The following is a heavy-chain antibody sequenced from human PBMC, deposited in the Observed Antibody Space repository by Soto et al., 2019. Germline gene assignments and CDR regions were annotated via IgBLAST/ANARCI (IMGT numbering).Heavy chain of an antibody. V-gene: IGHV3-9*01. CDR2: ISWNSAII. CDR3: PRDHSAYGASEADY. Sequence: EVQLLESGGGLVQPGRSLRLSCAASGFNFDDYAMHWVRQAPGKGLEWVSGISWNSAIIGYADSVKGRFIFSRDNAKTSLYLQMSSLRPEATALYYCPRDHSAYGASEADYWGHGTLVTVSS. J-gene: IGHJ4*01. CDR1: GFNFDDYA. D-gene: IGHD5-12*01.